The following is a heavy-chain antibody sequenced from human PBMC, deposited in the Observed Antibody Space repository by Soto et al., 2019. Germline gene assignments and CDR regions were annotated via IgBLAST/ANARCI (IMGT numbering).Heavy chain of an antibody. CDR2: LWHDGTNE. CDR3: AKSDTAMSCGFDP. Sequence: LQTPGRGLEWVAVLWHDGTNEYYADSVKGRFTISRDNSKNMLYLQMNSLRAEDTAVYYCAKSDTAMSCGFDPWGPGTVVTAPQ. J-gene: IGHJ5*02. D-gene: IGHD5-18*01. V-gene: IGHV3-33*06.